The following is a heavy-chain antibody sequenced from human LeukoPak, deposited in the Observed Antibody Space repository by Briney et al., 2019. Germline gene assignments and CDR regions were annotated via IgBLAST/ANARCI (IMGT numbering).Heavy chain of an antibody. CDR3: VKSTRGYSHDPFDY. V-gene: IGHV3-64D*06. Sequence: GGSLRLSCSASGFTFSNYAMYWVRQAPGKGLEYVSAMSSNGGTTYYGDSVKGRFTISRDNSKNTLYLQMSSLKAEDTAVYYCVKSTRGYSHDPFDYWGQGTPVTVSS. CDR1: GFTFSNYA. J-gene: IGHJ4*02. CDR2: MSSNGGTT. D-gene: IGHD5-18*01.